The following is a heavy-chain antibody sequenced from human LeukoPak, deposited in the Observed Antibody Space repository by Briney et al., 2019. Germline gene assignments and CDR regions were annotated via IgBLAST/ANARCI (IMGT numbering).Heavy chain of an antibody. J-gene: IGHJ4*02. V-gene: IGHV3-21*01. CDR3: ARDSSMFRGVINY. Sequence: GGSLGLSCAASGFTFSTYSMTWVRQAPGKGLEWVSSITSASNYIYYADSVKGRFTISRDNAQNSLYLQMNSLRAEDTAVYYCARDSSMFRGVINYWGQGTLVTVSS. CDR1: GFTFSTYS. CDR2: ITSASNYI. D-gene: IGHD3-10*01.